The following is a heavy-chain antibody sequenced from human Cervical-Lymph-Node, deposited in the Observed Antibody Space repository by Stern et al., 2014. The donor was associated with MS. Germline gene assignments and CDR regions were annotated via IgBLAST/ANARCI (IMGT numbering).Heavy chain of an antibody. CDR2: ISAGGSI. D-gene: IGHD1-1*01. J-gene: IGHJ4*02. V-gene: IGHV3-23*04. CDR3: TKHQAGERTPSDY. CDR1: GFTFSNYA. Sequence: EVQLVESGGGLIQPGGSLRLSCAASGFTFSNYAMSWVRQAPGKGLEWVSTISAGGSIYYTDSVKGRFTISRANYMNTLYLPMSGLGAEDTAVYYCTKHQAGERTPSDYWGQGTLVTVSS.